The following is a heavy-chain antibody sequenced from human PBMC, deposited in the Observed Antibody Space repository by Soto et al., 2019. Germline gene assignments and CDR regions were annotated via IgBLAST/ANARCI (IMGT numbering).Heavy chain of an antibody. V-gene: IGHV5-10-1*01. Sequence: PGESLKISCKGSGYSFTSYWISWVRQMPGKGLEWMGRIDPSDSYTNYSPSFQGHVTISADKSISTAYLQWSSLKASDTAMYYCARHEIPNYYGSGSYWFDPWGQGTLVTVS. CDR1: GYSFTSYW. CDR3: ARHEIPNYYGSGSYWFDP. CDR2: IDPSDSYT. D-gene: IGHD3-10*01. J-gene: IGHJ5*02.